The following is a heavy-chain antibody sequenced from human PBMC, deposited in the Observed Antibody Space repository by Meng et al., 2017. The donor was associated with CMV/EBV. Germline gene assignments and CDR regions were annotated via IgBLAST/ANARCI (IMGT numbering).Heavy chain of an antibody. CDR3: ARSAPYCSGGSCFFY. D-gene: IGHD2-15*01. J-gene: IGHJ4*02. Sequence: ASVKVSCKASGYTFTGYYMHWVRQAPGQGLEWMGWINPNSGGTSYAQKFQGRVTMTRDTSISTAYMELSRLRSDDTAVYYCARSAPYCSGGSCFFYWGQGTLVTVSS. CDR1: GYTFTGYY. V-gene: IGHV1-2*02. CDR2: INPNSGGT.